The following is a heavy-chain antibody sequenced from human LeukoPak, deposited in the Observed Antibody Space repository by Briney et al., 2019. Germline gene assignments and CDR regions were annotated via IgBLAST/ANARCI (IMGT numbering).Heavy chain of an antibody. CDR3: ARAPENSGYDYFDS. J-gene: IGHJ4*02. V-gene: IGHV1-18*01. CDR2: ISAYTGNT. CDR1: GYTSTSYG. Sequence: ASVKVSCKASGYTSTSYGISWVRQAPGQGVERMGWISAYTGNTNYAQNLQGRVTITTDTSTNTAYMELRGLRSDDTAVYYSARAPENSGYDYFDSWGEGALVTVSS. D-gene: IGHD5-12*01.